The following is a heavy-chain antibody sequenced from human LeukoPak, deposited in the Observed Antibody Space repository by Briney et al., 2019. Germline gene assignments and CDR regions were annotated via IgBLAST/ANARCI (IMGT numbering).Heavy chain of an antibody. CDR2: MYYGGNT. J-gene: IGHJ4*02. V-gene: IGHV4-39*01. CDR1: GASISSSSYS. Sequence: SETLSLTYTVSGASISSSSYSWDWIRQPPGKGLELIGTMYYGGNTYYAPSLKSRVTMSVDTSQNQFSLKLTSVTAADTAVYYCASFSSGWTLDYWGQGILVTVSS. D-gene: IGHD6-19*01. CDR3: ASFSSGWTLDY.